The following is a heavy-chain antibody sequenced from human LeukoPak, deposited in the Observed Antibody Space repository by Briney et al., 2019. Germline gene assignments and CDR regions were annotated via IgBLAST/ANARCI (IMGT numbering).Heavy chain of an antibody. J-gene: IGHJ6*02. Sequence: SQTLSLTCTVSGGSISSGGYYWSWLRQHQGRGREGIGYIYYSGRTYYIPSLKSRVTISVDTSKNQFSLKLSSVTAADTAVYYCARDGLRGYSYGHYGMDVWGQGTTVTVSS. CDR2: IYYSGRT. D-gene: IGHD5-18*01. CDR3: ARDGLRGYSYGHYGMDV. V-gene: IGHV4-31*03. CDR1: GGSISSGGYY.